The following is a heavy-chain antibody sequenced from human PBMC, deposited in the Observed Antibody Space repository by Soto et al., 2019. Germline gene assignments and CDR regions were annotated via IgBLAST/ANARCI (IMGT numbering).Heavy chain of an antibody. D-gene: IGHD3-10*01. Sequence: EVQLLESGGGWVQPGGSLRLSCAASGFSFRNYAMSWVRQAPGKGLEGISTLTGSSSNIYYADSVKGRFAISRDNSRNTLYLQMNSLTAEDTAVYYCANGRATYGLLTHDYWGQGTLVTVSS. CDR2: LTGSSSNI. V-gene: IGHV3-23*01. CDR3: ANGRATYGLLTHDY. J-gene: IGHJ4*02. CDR1: GFSFRNYA.